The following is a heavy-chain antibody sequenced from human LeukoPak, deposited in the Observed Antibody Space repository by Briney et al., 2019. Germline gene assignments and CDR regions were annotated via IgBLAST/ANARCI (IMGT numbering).Heavy chain of an antibody. CDR3: ARNRADGSGTYYERNPLNFDS. J-gene: IGHJ4*01. V-gene: IGHV4-34*01. D-gene: IGHD3-10*01. Sequence: SETLSLTCAVYTGSFSGYYWTWIRQPPGKGLEWIGEINHSGSTNCNPSLKGRITLSVDTSKNQFSLKVGSVTAADTAIYYCARNRADGSGTYYERNPLNFDSWGQGTLVTVSS. CDR2: INHSGST. CDR1: TGSFSGYY.